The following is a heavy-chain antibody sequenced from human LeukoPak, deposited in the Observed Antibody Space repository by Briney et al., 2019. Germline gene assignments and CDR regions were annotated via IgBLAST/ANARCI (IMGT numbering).Heavy chain of an antibody. V-gene: IGHV3-21*04. J-gene: IGHJ4*02. CDR1: GFTFSSYT. CDR2: ISTSSSYI. Sequence: GGSLRLSCAASGFTFSSYTMNWVRQAPGKGLEWVSFISTSSSYIYYADSVKGRFTISRDNAKNSLYLQMDSLRAEDTALYYCAKARIPYGSGSYPPDYWGQGTLVTVSS. CDR3: AKARIPYGSGSYPPDY. D-gene: IGHD3-10*01.